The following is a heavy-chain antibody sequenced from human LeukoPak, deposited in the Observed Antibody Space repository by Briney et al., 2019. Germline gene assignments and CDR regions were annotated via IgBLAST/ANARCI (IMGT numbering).Heavy chain of an antibody. CDR2: ISNDGSDK. CDR3: VSGGRGGRGWHFDY. Sequence: GGSLRLTCAASGFTFSSYALHWVRQAPGKGLEWVAIISNDGSDKYYAGSVKGRFTISRDNSKNTLYLQMNSLRAEDTAVYYCVSGGRGGRGWHFDYWGQGTLVTVSS. J-gene: IGHJ4*02. V-gene: IGHV3-30*01. CDR1: GFTFSSYA. D-gene: IGHD2-15*01.